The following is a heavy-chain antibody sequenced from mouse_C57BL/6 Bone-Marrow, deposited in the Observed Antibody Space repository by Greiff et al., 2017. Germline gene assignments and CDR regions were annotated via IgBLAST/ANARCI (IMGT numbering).Heavy chain of an antibody. J-gene: IGHJ4*01. CDR1: GYTFTSYW. Sequence: QVQLQQPGAELVMPGASVKLSCKASGYTFTSYWTHWVKQRPGQGLEWIGEIDPSDSYTKYNQKFKGKSTLTVDKSSRTAYMQLSSLTSEDSAVSYCARKVYSKRAMDYSGQRASVTVSS. D-gene: IGHD2-5*01. CDR2: IDPSDSYT. V-gene: IGHV1-69*01. CDR3: ARKVYSKRAMDY.